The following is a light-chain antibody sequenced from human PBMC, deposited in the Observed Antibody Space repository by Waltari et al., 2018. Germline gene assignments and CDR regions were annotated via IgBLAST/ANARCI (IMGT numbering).Light chain of an antibody. CDR3: QKYESLPAT. CDR1: PRVSHY. J-gene: IGKJ1*01. V-gene: IGKV3-20*01. Sequence: ETVLTQSPRTLSLSSGERATLSCRARPRVSHYLAWYQQKPGQAPRLLIYDTYRRATGTPDRFSGSGSGTDFSRTIHRLEPEDFAVYYCQKYESLPATFGQGTTVEIK. CDR2: DTY.